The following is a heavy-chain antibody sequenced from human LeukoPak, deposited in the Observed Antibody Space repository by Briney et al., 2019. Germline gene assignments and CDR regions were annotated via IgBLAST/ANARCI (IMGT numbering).Heavy chain of an antibody. J-gene: IGHJ4*02. D-gene: IGHD3-3*01. CDR1: GYTFTSYD. CDR3: ARGDYDFWSGTDY. CDR2: INPSGGST. V-gene: IGHV1-46*01. Sequence: ASVKVSCKASGYTFTSYDINWVRQAPGQGLEWMGIINPSGGSTSYAQKFQGRVTMTRDTSTSTVYMELSSLRSEDTAVYYCARGDYDFWSGTDYWGQGTLVTVSS.